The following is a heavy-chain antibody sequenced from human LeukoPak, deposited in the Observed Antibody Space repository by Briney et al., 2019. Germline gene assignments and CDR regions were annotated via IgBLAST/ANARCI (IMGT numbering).Heavy chain of an antibody. V-gene: IGHV4-4*07. Sequence: SETLSLTCTVSGGSITSYYWTYIRQPAGKGLEWIGRIHTSGSTNYNPSLKSRVTMSVDTSKNQFSLKLSSVTAADTAVYYCARCLPGGSYFDYWGQGTLVTVSS. CDR1: GGSITSYY. J-gene: IGHJ4*02. D-gene: IGHD2-15*01. CDR3: ARCLPGGSYFDY. CDR2: IHTSGST.